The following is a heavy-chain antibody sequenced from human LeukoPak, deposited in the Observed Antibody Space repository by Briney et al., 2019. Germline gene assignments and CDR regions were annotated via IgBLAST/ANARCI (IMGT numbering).Heavy chain of an antibody. CDR2: ISSSSSYT. D-gene: IGHD3-10*01. J-gene: IGHJ4*02. Sequence: GGSLRLSCAASGFTFSAYYMSWIRQAPGKGLEWVSYISSSSSYTNYADSVKGRFTISRDNAKNSLYLQMNSLRAEDTAVYYCETWGRNGGFGELFRSPNFDYWGQGTLVTVSS. CDR1: GFTFSAYY. CDR3: ETWGRNGGFGELFRSPNFDY. V-gene: IGHV3-11*06.